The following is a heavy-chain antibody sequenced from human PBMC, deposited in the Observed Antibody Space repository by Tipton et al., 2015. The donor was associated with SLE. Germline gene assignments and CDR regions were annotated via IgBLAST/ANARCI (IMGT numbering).Heavy chain of an antibody. CDR1: GFTFSSYS. J-gene: IGHJ4*02. D-gene: IGHD1-26*01. V-gene: IGHV3-21*04. CDR2: ISSSSSYI. CDR3: ARVGFAGATGYFDY. Sequence: SLRLSCAASGFTFSSYSMNWVRQAPGKGLEWVSSISSSSSYIYYADSVKGRFTISRDNAKNSLYLQMNSLRAEDTALYYCARVGFAGATGYFDYWGQGTLVTVSS.